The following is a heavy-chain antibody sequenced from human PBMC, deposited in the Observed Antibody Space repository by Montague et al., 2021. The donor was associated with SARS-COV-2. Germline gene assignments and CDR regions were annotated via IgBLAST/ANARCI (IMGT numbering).Heavy chain of an antibody. J-gene: IGHJ3*02. D-gene: IGHD3-16*01. CDR3: VGEKAGGLRNVFDI. Sequence: SETLSLTCTVSGFSIGSGDYWGWIRQPPGRGLEWIESNYHGGTTYYNPSLRSRLTMSIATTTNQFSLRLTSVTAAAAAVFFGVGEKAGGLRNVFDIWGQGTTVTVSS. V-gene: IGHV4-38-2*02. CDR1: GFSIGSGDY. CDR2: NYHGGTT.